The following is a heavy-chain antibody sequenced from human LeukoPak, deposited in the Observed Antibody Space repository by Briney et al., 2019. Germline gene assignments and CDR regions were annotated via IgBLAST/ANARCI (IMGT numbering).Heavy chain of an antibody. D-gene: IGHD3-22*01. CDR2: LYSGGST. CDR1: GFTVSSNY. J-gene: IGHJ4*02. CDR3: ARRGISGYYYDY. Sequence: PGGSLRLSCEASGFTVSSNYMSWVRQAPGKGLEWGSDLYSGGSTYYADSVKGRFTISRDKSRNTLYLQMNSLRVEDTAVYYCARRGISGYYYDYWGQGALVTVS. V-gene: IGHV3-53*01.